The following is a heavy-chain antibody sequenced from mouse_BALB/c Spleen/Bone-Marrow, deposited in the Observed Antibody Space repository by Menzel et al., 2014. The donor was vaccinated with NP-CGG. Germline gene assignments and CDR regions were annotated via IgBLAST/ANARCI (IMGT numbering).Heavy chain of an antibody. Sequence: EVKLVESGGGLVKSGGSLKLSCAASGFTFSNYGMSWVRQTPEKRLEWVATISGGGGYTFYSDSVKGRFTISRDNTKNNLYLQLSSLRSEDTAVYYCARHAYYDQTEVSFVYWGQGTLGTVSA. J-gene: IGHJ3*01. D-gene: IGHD2-4*01. CDR2: ISGGGGYT. CDR3: ARHAYYDQTEVSFVY. V-gene: IGHV5-9-2*01. CDR1: GFTFSNYG.